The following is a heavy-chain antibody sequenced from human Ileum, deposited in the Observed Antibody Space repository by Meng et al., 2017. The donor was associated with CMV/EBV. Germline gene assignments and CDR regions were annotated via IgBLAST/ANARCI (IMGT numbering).Heavy chain of an antibody. CDR3: ARRGSSTTSYYYAMDV. CDR1: GYTFTSYY. J-gene: IGHJ6*02. CDR2: INPSGGST. Sequence: ASVKVSCKASGYTFTSYYIHWLRQAPGQGLEWMGIINPSGGSTSYAQKFQDRVTMTRDTSTSTVYMELSSLRSEDTAVYYCARRGSSTTSYYYAMDVWGQGPSVTVSS. D-gene: IGHD2-2*01. V-gene: IGHV1-46*01.